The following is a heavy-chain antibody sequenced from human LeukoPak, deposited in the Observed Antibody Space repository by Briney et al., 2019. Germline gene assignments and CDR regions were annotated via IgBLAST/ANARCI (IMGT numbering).Heavy chain of an antibody. CDR3: ARVRGWELRSFSYNWFDP. Sequence: SVKVPCKASGGTFSSYAISWVRQAPGQGLEWMGGIIPIFGTTNYAQKFQGRVTMTADESTSTAYMELSSLRSEDTAVYYCARVRGWELRSFSYNWFDPWGQGTLVTVSS. CDR2: IIPIFGTT. V-gene: IGHV1-69*13. CDR1: GGTFSSYA. D-gene: IGHD1-26*01. J-gene: IGHJ5*02.